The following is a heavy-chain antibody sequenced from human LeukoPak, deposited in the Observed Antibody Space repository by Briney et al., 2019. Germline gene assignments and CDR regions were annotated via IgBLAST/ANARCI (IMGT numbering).Heavy chain of an antibody. CDR3: ATGLGDSSGYY. Sequence: ASVKVSCKASGYTFTSYYMHWVRQAPGQGLEWMGIINPSGGSTSYAQKFQGRVTMTEDTSTDTAYMELSSLRSEDTAVYYCATGLGDSSGYYWGQGTLVTVSS. V-gene: IGHV1-46*01. CDR2: INPSGGST. D-gene: IGHD3-22*01. J-gene: IGHJ4*02. CDR1: GYTFTSYY.